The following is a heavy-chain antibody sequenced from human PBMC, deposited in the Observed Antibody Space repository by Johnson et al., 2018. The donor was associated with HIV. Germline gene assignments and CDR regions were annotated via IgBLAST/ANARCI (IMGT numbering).Heavy chain of an antibody. J-gene: IGHJ3*02. CDR3: ARGGSSGWYGGSDSLSAFDI. Sequence: MLLVESGGGVVQPGRSLRLSCAASGFTFSSYAMHWVRQAPGKGLEYVSAISSDGGSSYSANSVKGRFTISRDNSKNTLYLQMNSLRAEDTAVYYCARGGSSGWYGGSDSLSAFDIWGQGTMVTVSS. D-gene: IGHD6-19*01. V-gene: IGHV3-64*01. CDR2: ISSDGGSS. CDR1: GFTFSSYA.